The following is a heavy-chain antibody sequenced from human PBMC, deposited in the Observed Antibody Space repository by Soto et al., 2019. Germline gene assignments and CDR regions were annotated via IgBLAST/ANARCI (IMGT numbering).Heavy chain of an antibody. D-gene: IGHD1-26*01. V-gene: IGHV4-34*01. J-gene: IGHJ4*02. CDR2: INHSGST. CDR3: ARATSGGSYYQWQRLYYFDY. CDR1: GGSFSGYY. Sequence: PSETLSLTCAVYGGSFSGYYWSWIRQPPGKGLEWIGEINHSGSTNYNPSLKSRVTISVDTSKIQFSLKLSSVTAADTAVYYCARATSGGSYYQWQRLYYFDYWGQGTLVTVSS.